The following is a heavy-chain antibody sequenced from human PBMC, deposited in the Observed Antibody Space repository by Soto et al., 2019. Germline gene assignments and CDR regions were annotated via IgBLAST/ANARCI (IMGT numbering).Heavy chain of an antibody. CDR1: GFDFSGYA. Sequence: EVRLVESGGGSVRPGGSLKLSCAASGFDFSGYAMYWVRQASGKGLEWVGRIRSRCDSYATSYAESLSGRFTISRDDSRNLVFLEMNGLRTDDTAVYYCARMRGGSASRARRYDYWGQGTLVTVSS. J-gene: IGHJ4*02. CDR3: ARMRGGSASRARRYDY. CDR2: IRSRCDSYAT. D-gene: IGHD1-26*01. V-gene: IGHV3-73*02.